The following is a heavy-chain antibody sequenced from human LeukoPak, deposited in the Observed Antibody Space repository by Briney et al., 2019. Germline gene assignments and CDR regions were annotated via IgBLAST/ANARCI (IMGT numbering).Heavy chain of an antibody. V-gene: IGHV3-9*01. CDR1: GFTFDDYA. Sequence: QPGGSLRLSCAASGFTFDDYAMHWVRHVPGRGLEWVSGISWNSGNIDYADSVKGRFTISRDNAKNSLYLQMNSLRSEDTALFYCAKDLYSSGWYHFDYWGQGTLVTVSS. CDR2: ISWNSGNI. CDR3: AKDLYSSGWYHFDY. D-gene: IGHD6-19*01. J-gene: IGHJ4*02.